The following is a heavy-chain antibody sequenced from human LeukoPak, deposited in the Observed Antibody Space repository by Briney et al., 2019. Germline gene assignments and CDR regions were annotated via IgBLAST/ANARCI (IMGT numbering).Heavy chain of an antibody. D-gene: IGHD3-3*01. J-gene: IGHJ4*02. CDR3: AKGGIFGVVISREFDY. V-gene: IGHV3-30*02. Sequence: GRSLRLSCAASGFTFCIYAMHWVRQAPGKGLEWVAFIRYDGSNKYYADSVKGRFTISRDNSKNTLYLRMNSLRAEDTAVYYCAKGGIFGVVISREFDYWGQGTLVTVSS. CDR1: GFTFCIYA. CDR2: IRYDGSNK.